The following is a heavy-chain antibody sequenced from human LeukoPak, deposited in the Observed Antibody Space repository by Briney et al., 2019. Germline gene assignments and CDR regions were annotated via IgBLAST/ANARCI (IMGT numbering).Heavy chain of an antibody. Sequence: GASVKVSCKASGYTFTSYGISWVRQAPGQGLEWMGGIIPIFGTANYAQKFQGRVTITADESTSTAYMELSSLRSEDTAVYYCASGRAGASCYECYFDYWGQGTLVTVSS. D-gene: IGHD2-2*01. J-gene: IGHJ4*02. CDR2: IIPIFGTA. CDR1: GYTFTSYG. CDR3: ASGRAGASCYECYFDY. V-gene: IGHV1-69*13.